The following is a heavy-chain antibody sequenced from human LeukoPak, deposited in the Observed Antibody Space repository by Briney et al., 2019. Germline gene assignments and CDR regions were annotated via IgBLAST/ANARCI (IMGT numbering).Heavy chain of an antibody. D-gene: IGHD3-16*02. V-gene: IGHV4-61*01. CDR3: AREGTSYDYVWGSYRRNYGMDV. CDR2: FYYSGXT. Sequence: SETLSLTCTVSGGSVISGSYYWNWIRQPPXKGLEWIGDFYYSGXTNYNPSLKSRVTISLDTSKIQFSLKLSSVTAADTAVYFCAREGTSYDYVWGSYRRNYGMDVWGQGTTVTVSS. CDR1: GGSVISGSYY. J-gene: IGHJ6*02.